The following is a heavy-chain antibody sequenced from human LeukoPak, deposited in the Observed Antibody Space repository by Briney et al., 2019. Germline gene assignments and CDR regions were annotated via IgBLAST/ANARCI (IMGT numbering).Heavy chain of an antibody. CDR2: IYWDDDK. J-gene: IGHJ4*02. D-gene: IGHD3-9*01. Sequence: SGPTLVNPTQTLTLTCTFSGFSLSTSGVGVGWIRQPPGKALEWLALIYWDDDKRYSPSLKSRLTITKDTSKNQVVLTMTNMDPVDTATYYCARFRYYDILTGPYYFDYWGQGTLVTVSS. CDR3: ARFRYYDILTGPYYFDY. CDR1: GFSLSTSGVG. V-gene: IGHV2-5*02.